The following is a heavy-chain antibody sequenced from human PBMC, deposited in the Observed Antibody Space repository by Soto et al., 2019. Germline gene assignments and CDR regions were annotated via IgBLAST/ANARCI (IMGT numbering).Heavy chain of an antibody. V-gene: IGHV3-74*01. J-gene: IGHJ1*01. CDR2: IDPDGTTT. Sequence: GGSLRLSCVTSGFDFSYYWIHWIRQAPGKGLVWVSRIDPDGTTTNYADSVKGRFTVSRDNAKDTAYLQMDSLTADDTALYYCTRGLRPSSAGTGGYWGPGTLVTVSS. D-gene: IGHD1-1*01. CDR1: GFDFSYYW. CDR3: TRGLRPSSAGTGGY.